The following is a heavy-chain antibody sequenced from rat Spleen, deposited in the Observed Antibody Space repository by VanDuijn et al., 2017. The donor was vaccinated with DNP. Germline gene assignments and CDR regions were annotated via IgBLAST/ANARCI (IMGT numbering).Heavy chain of an antibody. J-gene: IGHJ2*01. Sequence: EVQLVESGGGLVQPGGSLKLSCVVSGFTFSDYNMAWVRQAPTKGLEWVAYIGSDGYAPYYGDSVKGRFTISRDNAKSTLYLQMNSLRSEDMATYYCIRWNSGHFDYWGQGVMVTVSS. CDR1: GFTFSDYN. CDR2: IGSDGYAP. D-gene: IGHD4-3*01. CDR3: IRWNSGHFDY. V-gene: IGHV5-22*01.